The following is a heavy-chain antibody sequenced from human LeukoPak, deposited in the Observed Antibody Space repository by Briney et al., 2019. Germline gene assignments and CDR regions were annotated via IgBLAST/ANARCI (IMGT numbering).Heavy chain of an antibody. D-gene: IGHD3-10*01. CDR3: ARYSSYYGSVDY. CDR2: IYYSGST. V-gene: IGHV4-59*08. CDR1: GGSISSYY. J-gene: IGHJ4*02. Sequence: SETLSLTCTVSGGSISSYYWSWIRQPPGKGLEWIGYIYYSGSTNYNPSLKSRVTISVDTSKNQFSLKLSSVTAADTAVYYCARYSSYYGSVDYWGQGTLVTVSS.